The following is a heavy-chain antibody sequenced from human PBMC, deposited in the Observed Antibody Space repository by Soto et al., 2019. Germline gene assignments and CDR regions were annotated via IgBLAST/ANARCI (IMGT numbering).Heavy chain of an antibody. CDR3: GTGPQKGYCSSTSCYNFDY. J-gene: IGHJ4*02. D-gene: IGHD2-2*02. Sequence: ASVKVSCKASGYTFTSYGISWVRQAPGQGLEWMGWISAYNGKTNYAQKIQGRVTMTKDTSTDTAYMELSSLRSEDTAVYYCGTGPQKGYCSSTSCYNFDYWGQGTLVTVPQ. CDR2: ISAYNGKT. CDR1: GYTFTSYG. V-gene: IGHV1-18*01.